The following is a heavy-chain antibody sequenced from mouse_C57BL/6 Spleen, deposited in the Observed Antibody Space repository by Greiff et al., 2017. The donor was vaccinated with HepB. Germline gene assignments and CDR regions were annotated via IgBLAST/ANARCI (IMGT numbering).Heavy chain of an antibody. V-gene: IGHV1-26*01. CDR3: ARRRMAFDY. Sequence: EVKLQQSGPELVKPGASVKISCKASGYTFTDYYMNWVKQSHGKSLEWIGDINPNNGGTSYNQKFKGKATLTVDKSSSTAYMELRSLTSEDSAVYYCARRRMAFDYWGQGTTLTVSS. J-gene: IGHJ2*01. D-gene: IGHD2-3*01. CDR2: INPNNGGT. CDR1: GYTFTDYY.